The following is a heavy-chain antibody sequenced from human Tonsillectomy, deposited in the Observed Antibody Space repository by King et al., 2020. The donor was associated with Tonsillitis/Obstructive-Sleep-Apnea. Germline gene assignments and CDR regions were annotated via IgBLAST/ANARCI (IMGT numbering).Heavy chain of an antibody. Sequence: VQLVESGGGLVQPGGSLRLSCAASGFTFSSYAMSWVRQAPGKGLEWVSAISGSGGTTYYADSVKGRFTISRDNSKNTLYLQMNSLRAEDAALYYCARDWFVPAASGPFDYWGQGILVTVSS. CDR2: ISGSGGTT. D-gene: IGHD2-2*01. CDR1: GFTFSSYA. J-gene: IGHJ4*02. CDR3: ARDWFVPAASGPFDY. V-gene: IGHV3-23*04.